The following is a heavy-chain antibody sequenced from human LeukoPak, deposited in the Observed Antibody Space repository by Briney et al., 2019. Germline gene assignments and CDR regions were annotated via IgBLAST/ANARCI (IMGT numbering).Heavy chain of an antibody. V-gene: IGHV4-39*07. D-gene: IGHD3-3*01. Sequence: PSETLSLTCTVSGGSISSGSYYWSWIRQPPGKGLEWIGEINHSGSTNYNPSLKSRVTISVDTSKNQFSLKLSSVTAADTAVYYCASGLWSGYPYYFDYWGQGTLVTVSS. CDR2: INHSGST. J-gene: IGHJ4*02. CDR1: GGSISSGSYY. CDR3: ASGLWSGYPYYFDY.